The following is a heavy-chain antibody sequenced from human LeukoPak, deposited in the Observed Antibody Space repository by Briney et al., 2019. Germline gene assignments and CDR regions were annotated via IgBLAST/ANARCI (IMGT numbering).Heavy chain of an antibody. CDR2: ISSSSYI. D-gene: IGHD2-21*02. J-gene: IGHJ4*02. CDR1: GFTFSSYS. V-gene: IGHV3-21*01. CDR3: ARDFTCGGDCYSYYFDY. Sequence: PGGSLRLSCAASGFTFSSYSMNWVRQAPGKGLEWVSSISSSSYIYYADSVKGRFTISRDNAKNSLYLQMNSLRAEDTAVYYCARDFTCGGDCYSYYFDYWGQGTLVTVSS.